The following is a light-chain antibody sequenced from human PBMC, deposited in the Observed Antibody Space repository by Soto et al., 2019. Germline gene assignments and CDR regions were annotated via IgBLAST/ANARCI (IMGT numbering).Light chain of an antibody. Sequence: EIVLTQSPATLSLSPGERGTLSCRASQSVSSYLAWYQQKPGQAPRLLIYDASNRATGIPARFSGSGSGTDFTLTISSLEPEDFAVYYCQQRSNRLYTFGQGTKLEIK. V-gene: IGKV3-11*01. J-gene: IGKJ2*01. CDR2: DAS. CDR3: QQRSNRLYT. CDR1: QSVSSY.